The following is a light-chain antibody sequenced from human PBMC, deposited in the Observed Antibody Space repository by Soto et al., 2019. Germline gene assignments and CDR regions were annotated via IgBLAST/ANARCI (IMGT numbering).Light chain of an antibody. J-gene: IGKJ4*01. CDR2: GAS. CDR1: QSVSSN. CDR3: QQYNNWPLT. V-gene: IGKV3-15*01. Sequence: EIVMTQSPDTLSVSPGERATLSCRASQSVSSNLAWYQQKPGQAPRLLIYGASTSATGIPARFSGSGSGTEFTLTISSLQSEDFAVYYCQQYNNWPLTVGGGTKVEIK.